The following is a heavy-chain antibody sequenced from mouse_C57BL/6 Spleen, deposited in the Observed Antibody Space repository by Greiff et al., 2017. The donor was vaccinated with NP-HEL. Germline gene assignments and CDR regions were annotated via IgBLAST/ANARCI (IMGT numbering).Heavy chain of an antibody. J-gene: IGHJ2*01. CDR3: ARSGDGYYDVDY. CDR1: GYTFTSYW. V-gene: IGHV1-64*01. Sequence: QVQLQQPGAELVKPGASVKLSCKASGYTFTSYWMHWVKQRPGPGLEWIGMILPNSGSTNYNEKFKSKATLTVDKSSSTAYRQLSSLTSEDSAVYYCARSGDGYYDVDYWGQGTTLTVSS. D-gene: IGHD2-3*01. CDR2: ILPNSGST.